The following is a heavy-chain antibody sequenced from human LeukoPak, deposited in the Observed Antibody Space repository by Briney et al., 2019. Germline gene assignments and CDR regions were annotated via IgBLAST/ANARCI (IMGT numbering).Heavy chain of an antibody. CDR3: ARGVIVAIHNWFDP. CDR2: INPSGGST. Sequence: GESLKISCKGSGYSFTSYYMHWVRQAPGQGLEWMGIINPSGGSTSYAQKFQGRVTITADESTSTAYMELSSLRSEDTAVYYCARGVIVAIHNWFDPWGQGTLVTVSS. CDR1: GYSFTSYY. J-gene: IGHJ5*02. V-gene: IGHV1-46*01. D-gene: IGHD2-15*01.